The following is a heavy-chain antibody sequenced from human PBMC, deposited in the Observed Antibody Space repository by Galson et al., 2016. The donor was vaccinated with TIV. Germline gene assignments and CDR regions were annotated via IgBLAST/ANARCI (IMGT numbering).Heavy chain of an antibody. CDR1: GYIFTSWY. D-gene: IGHD5-18*01. CDR2: VNPSGGTT. Sequence: SVKVSCKASGYIFTSWYIHWVRQAPGQELEWVGIVNPSGGTTSYAQKIQGRVTMTRDTSTSTVYMELNSLKSDDTAVYYCARGPGYTYGYIFDYWGQGTLVTVAS. J-gene: IGHJ4*02. CDR3: ARGPGYTYGYIFDY. V-gene: IGHV1-46*01.